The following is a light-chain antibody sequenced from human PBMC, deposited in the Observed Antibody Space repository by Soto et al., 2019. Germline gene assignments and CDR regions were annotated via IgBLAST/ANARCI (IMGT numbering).Light chain of an antibody. CDR2: STN. CDR3: VLYMGSGISV. CDR1: SASVSASYF. Sequence: QTVVTQEPSFSVSPGGTVTLTCGLSSASVSASYFPSWYQQTPGQAPRTLIYSTNTRSSGVPARFSGSILGNKAALTITGAQADDESDYYCVLYMGSGISVFGGGTKLTVL. J-gene: IGLJ2*01. V-gene: IGLV8-61*01.